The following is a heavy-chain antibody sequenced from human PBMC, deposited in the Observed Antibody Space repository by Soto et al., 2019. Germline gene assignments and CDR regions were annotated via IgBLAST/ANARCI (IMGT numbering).Heavy chain of an antibody. CDR3: ARIPANYDSSGYYLQYYYYGMDV. D-gene: IGHD3-22*01. CDR1: GFSLSTSGMC. Sequence: SGPTLVNPTQTLTLTCTFSGFSLSTSGMCVSWIRQPPGKALEWLALIDWDDDKYYSTSLKTRLTISKDTSKNQVVLTMTNMDPVDTATYYCARIPANYDSSGYYLQYYYYGMDVWGQGTTVTVSS. V-gene: IGHV2-70*01. CDR2: IDWDDDK. J-gene: IGHJ6*02.